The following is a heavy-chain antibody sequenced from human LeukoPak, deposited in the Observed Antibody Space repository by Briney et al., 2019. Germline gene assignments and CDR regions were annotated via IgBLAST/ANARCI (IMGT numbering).Heavy chain of an antibody. J-gene: IGHJ4*02. D-gene: IGHD4-23*01. CDR2: IYTSGST. CDR1: GGSISSYS. CDR3: ARVGGNIYFDY. Sequence: SETLSLTCTVSGGSISSYSWSWIRQPAGKGLEWIGRIYTSGSTDYNPSLESRVTISVDTSKNQFSLKLSSVTAADTAVYYCARVGGNIYFDYWGQGTLVTVSS. V-gene: IGHV4-4*07.